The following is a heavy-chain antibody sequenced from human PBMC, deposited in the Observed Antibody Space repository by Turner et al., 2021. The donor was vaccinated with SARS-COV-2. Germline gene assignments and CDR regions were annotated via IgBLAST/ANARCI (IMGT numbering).Heavy chain of an antibody. CDR3: AHKVVVDIFDY. Sequence: QITLKESAPTLLKPTQTLTLTFTFSGFSLSTSGVGVGWLRQPPGKALEWLALIYWDDDKRYSTSLKSRLTITKDTSKNKVVLTMTNMDPVDTATYYCAHKVVVDIFDYWGQGTLVTVSS. D-gene: IGHD2-15*01. J-gene: IGHJ4*02. CDR2: IYWDDDK. CDR1: GFSLSTSGVG. V-gene: IGHV2-5*02.